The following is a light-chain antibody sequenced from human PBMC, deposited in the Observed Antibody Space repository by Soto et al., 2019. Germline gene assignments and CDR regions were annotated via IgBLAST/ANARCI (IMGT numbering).Light chain of an antibody. CDR2: AAS. CDR1: QDIRVD. Sequence: AIPMTQSPPSLSASVGDRVIITCRASQDIRVDVGWLQHRPGHAPNLLIYAASTLHTGVPSTVTGSGSGTDFTLTINSLQPEDVATYFCLQDYDFPYTCGYGTKLEI. CDR3: LQDYDFPYT. J-gene: IGKJ2*01. V-gene: IGKV1-6*01.